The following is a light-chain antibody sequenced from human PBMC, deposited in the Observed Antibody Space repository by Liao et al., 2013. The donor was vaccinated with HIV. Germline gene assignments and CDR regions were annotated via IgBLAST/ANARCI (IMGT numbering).Light chain of an antibody. CDR2: EDS. CDR1: GLGNKF. J-gene: IGLJ1*01. V-gene: IGLV3-1*01. Sequence: SFDLTQPPSMAVSAGQTATITCSGQGLGNKFTCWFQQRPGQSPIMIIYEDSKRPSGIPERFSGFKSGNTATLTISRVEAGDEADYHCQVWDSTSDRYVFGTGTKVTVL. CDR3: QVWDSTSDRYV.